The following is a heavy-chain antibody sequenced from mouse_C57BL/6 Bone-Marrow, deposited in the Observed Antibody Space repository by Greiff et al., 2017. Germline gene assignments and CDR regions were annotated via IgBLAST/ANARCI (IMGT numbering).Heavy chain of an antibody. V-gene: IGHV1-82*01. CDR1: GYAFSSSW. Sequence: QVQLQQSGPELLKRGGVVKISCKASGYAFSSSWLNWVKQRPGKGLEWSGRIYPGDGDTNYNGKFKGKATLTADKSSSTAYMQLSSVTSDDSAVYFCARGGYDALFAYWGQGTLVTVSA. CDR2: IYPGDGDT. J-gene: IGHJ3*01. D-gene: IGHD2-2*01. CDR3: ARGGYDALFAY.